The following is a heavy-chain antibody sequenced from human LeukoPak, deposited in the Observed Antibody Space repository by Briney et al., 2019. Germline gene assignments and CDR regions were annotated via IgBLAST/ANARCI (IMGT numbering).Heavy chain of an antibody. CDR2: IYTSGST. V-gene: IGHV4-4*07. Sequence: SETLSLTCTVSGGSISSYYWSWIRQPAGKGLEWIGRIYTSGSTNYNPSLKSRVTMSVDTSKNQFSLKLSSVTAADTAVYYCARGNTVTRSDAFDIWGQGTMVTVSS. D-gene: IGHD4-17*01. CDR1: GGSISSYY. CDR3: ARGNTVTRSDAFDI. J-gene: IGHJ3*02.